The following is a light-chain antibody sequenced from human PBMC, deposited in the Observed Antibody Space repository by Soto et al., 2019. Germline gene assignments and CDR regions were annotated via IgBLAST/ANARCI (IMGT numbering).Light chain of an antibody. J-gene: IGLJ1*01. CDR3: SSFTSNRIYV. V-gene: IGLV2-11*01. Sequence: QSDLTQPRSVSGSPGQAVTISCTGTSSDVGYYNYVSWYQQYPGKAPKLMIYDVSGRPSGVPDRFSASKSGLTASLTISGLQPEDEADYYCSSFTSNRIYVFGPGTKVTVL. CDR2: DVS. CDR1: SSDVGYYNY.